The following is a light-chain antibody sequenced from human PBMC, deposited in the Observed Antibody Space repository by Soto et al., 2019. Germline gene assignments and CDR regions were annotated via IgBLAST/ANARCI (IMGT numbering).Light chain of an antibody. Sequence: DIQMTQSRASLSASVGDRVTITCRASQSISSYLNWYQQKPGKAPNLLIYAASTLQSGVPSRFSGSGSGTDFTLTISSLQPEDFASYYCQQTYSTPLFTFGPGTKVDIK. J-gene: IGKJ3*01. V-gene: IGKV1-39*01. CDR2: AAS. CDR1: QSISSY. CDR3: QQTYSTPLFT.